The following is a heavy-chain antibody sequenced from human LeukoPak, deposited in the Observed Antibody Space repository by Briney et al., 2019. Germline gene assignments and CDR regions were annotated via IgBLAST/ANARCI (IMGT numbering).Heavy chain of an antibody. D-gene: IGHD6-19*01. V-gene: IGHV3-9*01. CDR2: ISWNSGNI. Sequence: GGSLRLSCAGSGLTFDDYAMHWVRQAPGKGLEWVSGISWNSGNIGYADSVKGRFIVSRDNAKSSLYLQMNSLRADDTAVYYCARRIAGTGTGGYFEPWGRGTLVSVSS. J-gene: IGHJ2*01. CDR1: GLTFDDYA. CDR3: ARRIAGTGTGGYFEP.